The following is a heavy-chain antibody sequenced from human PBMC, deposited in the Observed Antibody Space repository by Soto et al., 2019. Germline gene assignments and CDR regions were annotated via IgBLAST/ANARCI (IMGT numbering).Heavy chain of an antibody. V-gene: IGHV4-31*02. CDR1: GVSINSGGYY. Sequence: SGSLSLTCNVSGVSINSGGYYWTWIRQLPGKGLEGVAYIHYSGSTYYKPSLKSRLSVSLDTSQNHFSLRLNSVTAADTAAYFCARGRDCGSTYAYDFWGPGTLVTVSS. D-gene: IGHD5-18*01. CDR3: ARGRDCGSTYAYDF. J-gene: IGHJ4*02. CDR2: IHYSGST.